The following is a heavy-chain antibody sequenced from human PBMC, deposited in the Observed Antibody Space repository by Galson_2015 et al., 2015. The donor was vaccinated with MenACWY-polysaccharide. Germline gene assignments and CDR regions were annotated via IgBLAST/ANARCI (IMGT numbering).Heavy chain of an antibody. V-gene: IGHV3-74*01. CDR1: GFTFSTYW. CDR2: IKSDGSST. CDR3: ARGYSAYD. D-gene: IGHD5-12*01. J-gene: IGHJ4*02. Sequence: SLRLSCAASGFTFSTYWMHWVRQAPGKGLVWVSRIKSDGSSTNYADSVKGRFTNSRDNAKNTLYLHMNSLRAEDTALYYCARGYSAYDWGQGTLVTVSA.